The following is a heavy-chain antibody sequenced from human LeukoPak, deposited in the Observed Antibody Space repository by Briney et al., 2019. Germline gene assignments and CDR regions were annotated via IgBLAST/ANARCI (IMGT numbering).Heavy chain of an antibody. J-gene: IGHJ4*02. CDR2: ISDSGGST. CDR3: AKEPEPLHSGYDSFFDY. V-gene: IGHV3-23*01. CDR1: GFTFSSYA. Sequence: GGSLRLSCAASGFTFSSYAMSWVRQAPGKGLEWVSTISDSGGSTYYADSVRGRFTISRDNSKNMLYLQMNSLRTEDTALYYCAKEPEPLHSGYDSFFDYWGQGTLVTVSS. D-gene: IGHD5-12*01.